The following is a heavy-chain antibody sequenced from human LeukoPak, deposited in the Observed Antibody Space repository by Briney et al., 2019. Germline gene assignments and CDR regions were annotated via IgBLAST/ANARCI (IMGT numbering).Heavy chain of an antibody. CDR2: IYPSGST. CDR3: ARNKRDFGLGFDP. CDR1: GGSISSYY. J-gene: IGHJ5*02. D-gene: IGHD3-16*01. Sequence: SETLSLTCTVSGGSISSYYWTWIRQPAGKGLEWIGRIYPSGSTNYNPSLKSRVTMSVDTSKNQFSLKLSSVTPGDTAVYYCARNKRDFGLGFDPWGQGTLVTVSS. V-gene: IGHV4-4*07.